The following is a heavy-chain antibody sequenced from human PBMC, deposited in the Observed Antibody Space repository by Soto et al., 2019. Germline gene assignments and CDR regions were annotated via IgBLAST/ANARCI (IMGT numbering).Heavy chain of an antibody. Sequence: QVQLVESGGGVVQPGRSLRLSCAASGFTFSSYAMHWVRQAPGKGLEWVAVISYDGSNKYYADSVKGRFTISRDNSKNTLYLQVNSLRAEDTAVYYCARDVWMGELLHWYFDLWGRGTLVTVSS. D-gene: IGHD1-26*01. V-gene: IGHV3-30-3*01. CDR1: GFTFSSYA. CDR3: ARDVWMGELLHWYFDL. J-gene: IGHJ2*01. CDR2: ISYDGSNK.